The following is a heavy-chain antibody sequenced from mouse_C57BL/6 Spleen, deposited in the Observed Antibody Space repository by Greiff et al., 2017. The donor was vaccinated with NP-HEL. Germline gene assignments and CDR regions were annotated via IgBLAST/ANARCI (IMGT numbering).Heavy chain of an antibody. CDR3: ARGDGTGTGFDD. Sequence: QVHVKQSGAELARPGASVKLSCKASGYTFTSYGISWVKQRTGQGLEWIGAIYPSSGYTYYNEKFKGKATLTADKSSSTAYMQLRSLTSEDSAVYFGARGDGTGTGFDDWGQGTTLTVSS. CDR2: IYPSSGYT. CDR1: GYTFTSYG. J-gene: IGHJ2*01. D-gene: IGHD4-1*01. V-gene: IGHV1-81*01.